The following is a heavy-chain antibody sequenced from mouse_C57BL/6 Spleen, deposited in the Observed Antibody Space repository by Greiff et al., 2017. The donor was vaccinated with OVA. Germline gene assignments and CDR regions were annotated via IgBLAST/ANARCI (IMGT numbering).Heavy chain of an antibody. CDR1: GFTFSSYA. CDR2: ISDGGSYT. V-gene: IGHV5-4*01. J-gene: IGHJ3*01. D-gene: IGHD2-4*01. CDR3: ARDRFYYDYDERFAY. Sequence: DVKLVESGGGLVKPGGSLKLSCAASGFTFSSYAMSWVRQTPEKRLEWVATISDGGSYTYYPDNVKGRFTISRDNAKNNLYLQMSHLKSEDTAMYYCARDRFYYDYDERFAYWGQGTLVTVSA.